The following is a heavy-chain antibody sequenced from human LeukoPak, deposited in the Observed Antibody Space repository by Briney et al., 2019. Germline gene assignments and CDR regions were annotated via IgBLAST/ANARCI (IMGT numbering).Heavy chain of an antibody. CDR3: AKPYCSGGSCPYVRGYGMDV. V-gene: IGHV3-23*01. CDR2: ISGSGGST. D-gene: IGHD2-15*01. Sequence: GGSLRLSCAASGFTFSSYAMGWVRQAPGKGLEWVSAISGSGGSTYYADSVKGRFTISRDNSKNTLYLQMNSLRAEDTAVYYCAKPYCSGGSCPYVRGYGMDVWGQGTTVTVSS. J-gene: IGHJ6*02. CDR1: GFTFSSYA.